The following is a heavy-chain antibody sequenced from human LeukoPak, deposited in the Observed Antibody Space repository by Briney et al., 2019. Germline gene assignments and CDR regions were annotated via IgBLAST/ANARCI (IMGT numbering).Heavy chain of an antibody. V-gene: IGHV3-11*06. CDR1: GFTFSDYY. CDR3: ARDLLVVPAAIGWFDP. CDR2: ISSSSYT. Sequence: GGSLRLSCAASGFTFSDYYMSWIRQAPGKGLEWVSYISSSSYTNYADSVKGRFTISRDNAKNSLYLQMNSLRAEDTAVYYCARDLLVVPAAIGWFDPWGQGTLVTVSS. J-gene: IGHJ5*02. D-gene: IGHD2-2*02.